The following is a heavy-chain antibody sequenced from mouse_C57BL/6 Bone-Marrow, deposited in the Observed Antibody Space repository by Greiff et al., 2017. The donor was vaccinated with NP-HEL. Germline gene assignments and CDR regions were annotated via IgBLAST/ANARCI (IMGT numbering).Heavy chain of an antibody. CDR1: GFTFSSYA. CDR3: TREDHGMWYFGY. CDR2: ISSGGDYI. Sequence: EVQLVESGEGLVKPGGSLKLSCAASGFTFSSYAMSWVRQTPEKRLEWVAYISSGGDYIYYADTVKGRFTISRDTARNTLYLQMSSLESEDTAMYYCTREDHGMWYFGYWGHGTTLTVSS. V-gene: IGHV5-9-1*02. J-gene: IGHJ2*01.